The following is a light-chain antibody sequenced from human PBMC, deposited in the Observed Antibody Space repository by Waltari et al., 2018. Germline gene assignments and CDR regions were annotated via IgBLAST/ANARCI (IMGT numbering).Light chain of an antibody. Sequence: QSALTQPPSASGSPGQSVTISCTGTSRDVGVYNYVSWYQQHPGKAPKLMIYEVSKRPSGVPDRFSGSKSGNTASLTVSGLQAEDEADYYCSSYAGSNDVAFGGGTKLSVL. CDR1: SRDVGVYNY. J-gene: IGLJ2*01. CDR3: SSYAGSNDVA. V-gene: IGLV2-8*01. CDR2: EVS.